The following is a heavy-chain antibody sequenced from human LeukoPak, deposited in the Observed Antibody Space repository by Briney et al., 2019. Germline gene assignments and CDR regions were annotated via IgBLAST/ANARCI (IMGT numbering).Heavy chain of an antibody. CDR3: ARHVDVEMVVDY. V-gene: IGHV4-34*01. D-gene: IGHD5-24*01. CDR1: GGSFSGHF. CDR2: INDSGST. J-gene: IGHJ4*02. Sequence: PSQTLSLTCAVYGGSFSGHFWSWIRQPPGKGLEWIGEINDSGSTNYNPSLKSRVTISVDTSKNQFSLKVSFVTAADTAVYYCARHVDVEMVVDYWGQGTLVTVSS.